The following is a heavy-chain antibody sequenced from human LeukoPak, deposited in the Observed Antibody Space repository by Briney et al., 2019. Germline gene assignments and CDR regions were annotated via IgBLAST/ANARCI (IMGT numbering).Heavy chain of an antibody. CDR3: AKQYRVQDYFYYYMDV. CDR1: GLTFSIHW. Sequence: GGSLRLSCAASGLTFSIHWMNWVRQAPGKGLECVANINQDGSDKYYADSVKGRFTISRDNSKNTLFLHMNNLRAEDTAIYYCAKQYRVQDYFYYYMDVWGKGTTVTVSS. J-gene: IGHJ6*03. V-gene: IGHV3-7*01. CDR2: INQDGSDK. D-gene: IGHD1-14*01.